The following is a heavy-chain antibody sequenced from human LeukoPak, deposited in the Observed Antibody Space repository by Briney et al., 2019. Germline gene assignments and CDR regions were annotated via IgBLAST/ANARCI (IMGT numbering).Heavy chain of an antibody. CDR1: GGSISSYY. CDR2: IYYSGST. J-gene: IGHJ3*02. V-gene: IGHV4-59*08. Sequence: SETLSLTCTVSGGSISSYYWSWIRQPPGKGLEWIGYIYYSGSTNYNPSLKSRVTISVDTSKNQFSLKLSSVTAADTAVYYCARLIGGTGVTFDIWGQGTMVTVSS. D-gene: IGHD3-16*01. CDR3: ARLIGGTGVTFDI.